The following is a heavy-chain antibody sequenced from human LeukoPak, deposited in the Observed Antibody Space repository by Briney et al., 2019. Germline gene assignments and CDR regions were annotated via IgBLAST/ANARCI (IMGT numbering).Heavy chain of an antibody. Sequence: PGRSLRLSCAASGFTLSSYGMHWVRQAPGKGLEWVAVISYDGSNKYYADSVKGRFTISRDNSKNTLYLQMNSLRAEDTAVYYCAKMDGSGSYFHLYYYYYGMDVWGQGTTVTVSS. V-gene: IGHV3-30*18. CDR2: ISYDGSNK. D-gene: IGHD3-10*01. CDR1: GFTLSSYG. CDR3: AKMDGSGSYFHLYYYYYGMDV. J-gene: IGHJ6*02.